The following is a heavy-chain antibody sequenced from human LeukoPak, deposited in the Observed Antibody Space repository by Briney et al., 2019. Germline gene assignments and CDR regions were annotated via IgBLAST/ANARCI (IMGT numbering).Heavy chain of an antibody. Sequence: KPSETLSLTCTVSGGSISSYYWSWIRQPPGKGLEWIGYIYYSGSSYYNPSLKSRVTMSVDTSKNQFSLKLSSVTAADTALYYCASLNGDPSYWSFDLWGRGTLVTVSS. CDR2: IYYSGSS. CDR1: GGSISSYY. V-gene: IGHV4-59*04. J-gene: IGHJ2*01. CDR3: ASLNGDPSYWSFDL. D-gene: IGHD4-17*01.